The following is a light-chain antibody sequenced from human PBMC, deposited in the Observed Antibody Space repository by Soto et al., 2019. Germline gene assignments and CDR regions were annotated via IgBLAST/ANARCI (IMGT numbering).Light chain of an antibody. V-gene: IGKV3-15*01. CDR3: QQYNSWPPLT. CDR2: GAS. J-gene: IGKJ4*01. CDR1: QSVSSN. Sequence: EVVMTQSPATLSVSPGERATLSCRASQSVSSNLAWYQQKPGQSPRLLIYGASTRATGIPARFSGSGSETEFTLTISSLQFEDSAVYYCQQYNSWPPLTFGGGTKVEIK.